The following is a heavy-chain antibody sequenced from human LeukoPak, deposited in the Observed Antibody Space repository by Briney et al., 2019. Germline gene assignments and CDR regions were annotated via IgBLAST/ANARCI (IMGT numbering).Heavy chain of an antibody. D-gene: IGHD2-15*01. J-gene: IGHJ4*02. CDR1: GYTFTSYD. V-gene: IGHV1-8*01. CDR2: MNPNSGNT. CDR3: ATPYRYCSGGSCRDY. Sequence: ASVKVSCKASGYTFTSYDINWVRQATGQGLEWMGWMNPNSGNTGYAQKFQGRVTMTRNTSISTAYMELSSLRSGDTAVYYCATPYRYCSGGSCRDYWGQGTLVTVSS.